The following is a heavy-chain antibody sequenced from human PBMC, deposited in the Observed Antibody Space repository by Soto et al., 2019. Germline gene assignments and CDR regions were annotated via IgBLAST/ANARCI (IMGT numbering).Heavy chain of an antibody. CDR3: ARVSGSNYGYSFDY. D-gene: IGHD5-18*01. CDR2: IYHSGTT. Sequence: KSWETLSLTCDVSGGSIIIGGYSWSWIRQPPGKGLEWIGYIYHSGTTYYNPSLKSRVIISVDRSKNQSSLKLSSVTAADTAVYYCARVSGSNYGYSFDYWGLGILVTVSS. V-gene: IGHV4-30-2*01. CDR1: GGSIIIGGYS. J-gene: IGHJ4*02.